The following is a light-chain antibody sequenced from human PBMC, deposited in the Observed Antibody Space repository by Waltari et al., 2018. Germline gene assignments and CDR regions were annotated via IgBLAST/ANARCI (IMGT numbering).Light chain of an antibody. J-gene: IGLJ2*01. CDR2: QDS. V-gene: IGLV3-1*01. Sequence: SYELTQPPSVSVSPGQTATITCSGGNLGDKYACWYQQTPGQSPVLVIYQDSKRPSGIPERFSGSNSGNTATLTISGTQAMDEADYYCQAWDSSTVVFGGGTKLTVL. CDR1: NLGDKY. CDR3: QAWDSSTVV.